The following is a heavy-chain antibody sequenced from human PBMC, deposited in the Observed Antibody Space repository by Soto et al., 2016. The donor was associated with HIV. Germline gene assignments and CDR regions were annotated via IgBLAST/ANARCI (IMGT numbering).Heavy chain of an antibody. D-gene: IGHD3-22*01. V-gene: IGHV1-18*01. CDR2: ISGYNDNT. J-gene: IGHJ5*02. CDR3: ARRYDSSGYYPGGFDP. CDR1: GYIFTSYG. Sequence: QVQLVQSGAEMKKPGASVKVSCKASGYIFTSYGISWVRQAPGQGLEWMGWISGYNDNTKYAQKFQGSVTMTIDTSTSTSYMELRSLTSEDTAVYYCARRYDSSGYYPGGFDPWGQGTLVTVSS.